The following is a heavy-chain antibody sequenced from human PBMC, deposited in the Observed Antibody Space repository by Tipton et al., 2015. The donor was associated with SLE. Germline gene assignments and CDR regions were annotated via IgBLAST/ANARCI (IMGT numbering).Heavy chain of an antibody. CDR2: IWYDGSNK. J-gene: IGHJ6*03. Sequence: SGFTFSSYGMYWVRQAPGKGLEWVAVIWYDGSNKYYADSVKGRFTISRDNSKNTLYLQMNSLRAEDTAVYYCARRALTWAYYYYMDVWGKGTTVTVSS. V-gene: IGHV3-33*01. D-gene: IGHD1-14*01. CDR3: ARRALTWAYYYYMDV. CDR1: GFTFSSYG.